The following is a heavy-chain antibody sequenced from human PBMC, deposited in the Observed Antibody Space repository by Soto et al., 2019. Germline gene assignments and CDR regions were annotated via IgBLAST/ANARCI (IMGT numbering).Heavy chain of an antibody. D-gene: IGHD3-16*01. V-gene: IGHV1-69*01. Sequence: QVQLVQSGAEVKKPGSSVKVSCKASGGTFRSYSISWVRQAPGQGLEWMGGIIPIFDITNYAQKFQGRVTITADESTSTAYKEMSSLGSDDNAVYFRARTGGGGYSSKHHYHYALGVLGQGTTVTV. CDR1: GGTFRSYS. CDR3: ARTGGGGYSSKHHYHYALGV. J-gene: IGHJ6*02. CDR2: IIPIFDIT.